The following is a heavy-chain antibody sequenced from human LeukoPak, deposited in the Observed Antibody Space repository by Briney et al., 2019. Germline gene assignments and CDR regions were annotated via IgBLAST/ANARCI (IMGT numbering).Heavy chain of an antibody. CDR2: IRSKANSYAT. CDR3: TSRDYYDSSGIWNY. D-gene: IGHD3-22*01. J-gene: IGHJ4*02. V-gene: IGHV3-73*01. CDR1: GFTFSGSA. Sequence: GGSLKLSCAASGFTFSGSAMHWVRQASGKGLEWVGRIRSKANSYATAYAASVKGRFTISRDDSKNTAYVQMNSLKTDDTAVYYCTSRDYYDSSGIWNYWAKGTLLTVPS.